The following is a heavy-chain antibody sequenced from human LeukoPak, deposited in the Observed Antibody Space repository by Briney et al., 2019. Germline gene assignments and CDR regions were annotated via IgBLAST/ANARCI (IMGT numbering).Heavy chain of an antibody. J-gene: IGHJ3*02. Sequence: PSETLSLTCTVSGGSISSSSYYWGWIRQPPGKGLEWIGSIYYSGSTYYNPSLKSRVTISVDTSKNQFSLKLSSVTAADTAVYYCATNDNELWFGESRGAFDIWGQGTMVTVSS. D-gene: IGHD3-10*01. CDR2: IYYSGST. V-gene: IGHV4-39*01. CDR3: ATNDNELWFGESRGAFDI. CDR1: GGSISSSSYY.